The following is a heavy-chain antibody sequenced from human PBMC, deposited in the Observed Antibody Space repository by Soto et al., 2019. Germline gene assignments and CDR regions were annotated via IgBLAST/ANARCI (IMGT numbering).Heavy chain of an antibody. CDR3: ARGRRYCSGGSCHRLRGAFDI. V-gene: IGHV1-8*01. D-gene: IGHD2-15*01. CDR2: MNPNSGNT. CDR1: GYTFTSYD. J-gene: IGHJ3*02. Sequence: ASVKVSFKASGYTFTSYDINWVRQATGQGLEWMGWMNPNSGNTGYAQKFQGRVTMTRNTSISTAYMELSSLRSEDTAVYYCARGRRYCSGGSCHRLRGAFDIWGEGTMVTVSS.